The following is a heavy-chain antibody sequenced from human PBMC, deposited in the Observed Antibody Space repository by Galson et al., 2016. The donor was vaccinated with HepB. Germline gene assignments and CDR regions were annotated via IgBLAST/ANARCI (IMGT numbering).Heavy chain of an antibody. Sequence: SLRLSCAASGFTFSNYPMNWVRQAPGKGLKRVSTSAAMKNGSYYEDSVRGRLPISRAHDKNTLYLQMNNLGVEDTALYFCVRDNFADYWGQGTLVTVSS. D-gene: IGHD4-23*01. CDR2: SAAMKNGS. V-gene: IGHV3-23*01. CDR1: GFTFSNYP. J-gene: IGHJ4*02. CDR3: VRDNFADY.